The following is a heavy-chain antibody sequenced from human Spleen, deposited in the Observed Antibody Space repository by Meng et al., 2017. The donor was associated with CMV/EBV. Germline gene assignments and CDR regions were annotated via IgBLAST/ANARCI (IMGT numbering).Heavy chain of an antibody. CDR3: SVTSGGGSYYFRDY. V-gene: IGHV3-23*01. Sequence: GESLKISCAASGFTFSSYAMSWVRQAPGKGLEWVSAISGSGGSTYYADSVKGRFTISRDNSKNTLYLQMNSLRAEDTAVYYCSVTSGGGSYYFRDYWGQGTLVTVSS. J-gene: IGHJ4*02. CDR2: ISGSGGST. CDR1: GFTFSSYA. D-gene: IGHD1-26*01.